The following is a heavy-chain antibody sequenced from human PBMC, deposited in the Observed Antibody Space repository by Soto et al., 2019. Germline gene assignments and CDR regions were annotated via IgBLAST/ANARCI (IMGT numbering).Heavy chain of an antibody. CDR1: GFTFSSYD. Sequence: EVQLVESGGGLVQPGGSLRLSCAASGFTFSSYDMHWVRQATGKGLEWVSAIGTAGDPYYPGSVKGRFTISRENAKNSLYLQMNSLRAGDTAVYYCARVLGSGRRGHYYGMDVWGQGTTVTVSS. V-gene: IGHV3-13*05. CDR2: IGTAGDP. D-gene: IGHD6-19*01. CDR3: ARVLGSGRRGHYYGMDV. J-gene: IGHJ6*02.